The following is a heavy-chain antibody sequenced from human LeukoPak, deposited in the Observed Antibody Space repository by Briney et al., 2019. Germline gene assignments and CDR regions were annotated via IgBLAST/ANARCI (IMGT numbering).Heavy chain of an antibody. CDR3: AKGFTYSSTWYYFEY. Sequence: PGRSLILSCAAPRLTFSSHARHSGCQAPGKVLERDPVISYDGRDIYYAESEKGRFTISRDNSKNALYLQLNSLRAEDTARYYCAKGFTYSSTWYYFEYWGEGTLVTDSS. D-gene: IGHD6-13*01. J-gene: IGHJ4*02. CDR1: RLTFSSHA. CDR2: ISYDGRDI. V-gene: IGHV3-30*18.